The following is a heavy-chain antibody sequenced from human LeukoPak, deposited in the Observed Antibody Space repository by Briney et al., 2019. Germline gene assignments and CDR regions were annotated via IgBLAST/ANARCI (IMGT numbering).Heavy chain of an antibody. CDR1: GFTFSSYA. D-gene: IGHD2-2*01. CDR3: ARDRALYQLLGYYFDY. CDR2: ISYDGSNK. J-gene: IGHJ4*02. Sequence: GGSLRLSCAASGFTFSSYAMHWVRQAPGKGLEWVAVISYDGSNKYYADSVKGRFTISRDNAKNSLYLQMNSLRAEDTAVYYCARDRALYQLLGYYFDYWGQGTLVTVSS. V-gene: IGHV3-30-3*01.